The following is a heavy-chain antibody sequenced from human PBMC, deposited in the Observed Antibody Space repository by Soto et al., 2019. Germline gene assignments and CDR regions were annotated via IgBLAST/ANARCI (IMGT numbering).Heavy chain of an antibody. J-gene: IGHJ6*03. D-gene: IGHD6-6*01. CDR3: ARDVRQLGVYYYYHYMDV. CDR2: MNPNSGNT. V-gene: IGHV1-8*01. Sequence: ASVKVSCKASGYTFTNYDINWVRQAAGQGLEWMGWMNPNSGNTGYAQKFQGRVTMTRNPSMSTAYMELSSLRSEDTAVYYCARDVRQLGVYYYYHYMDVWGKGTTVTVSS. CDR1: GYTFTNYD.